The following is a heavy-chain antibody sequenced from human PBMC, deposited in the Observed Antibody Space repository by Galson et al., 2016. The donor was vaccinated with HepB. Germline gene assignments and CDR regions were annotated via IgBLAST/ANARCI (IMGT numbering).Heavy chain of an antibody. D-gene: IGHD1-26*01. J-gene: IGHJ4*02. V-gene: IGHV4-4*02. CDR3: ARTEFGEVGTTTSMVGY. Sequence: SETLSLTCAVSGGSVSSHTWWSWVRQPPGKGLEWIGEVFHSGSTNYNPSLQSRVTISVDTSKNQFTLKMSSVTGADSAVYYCARTEFGEVGTTTSMVGYWGQGTLVTVSS. CDR1: GGSVSSHTW. CDR2: VFHSGST.